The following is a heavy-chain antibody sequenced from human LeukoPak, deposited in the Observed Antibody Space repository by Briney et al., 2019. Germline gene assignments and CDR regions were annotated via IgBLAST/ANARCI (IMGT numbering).Heavy chain of an antibody. CDR2: ISWNSGSI. Sequence: GGSLRLSCAASGFTFDDYAMHWVRQAPGKGLEWVSGISWNSGSIGYADSVKGRFTISRDNAKNSLYLQMNSLRAEDMALYYCAKGQRTDNWNSDWFDPWGQGTLVTVSS. CDR3: AKGQRTDNWNSDWFDP. CDR1: GFTFDDYA. D-gene: IGHD1-7*01. V-gene: IGHV3-9*03. J-gene: IGHJ5*02.